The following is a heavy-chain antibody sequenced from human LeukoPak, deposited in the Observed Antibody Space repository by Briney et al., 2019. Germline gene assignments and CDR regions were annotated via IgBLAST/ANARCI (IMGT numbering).Heavy chain of an antibody. CDR2: TYSGVST. V-gene: IGHV3-53*01. CDR1: GLTVSSDY. CDR3: ASTNPGLNYDYVWGSYSYVDY. Sequence: GGSLRISCAGSGLTVSSDYIRKVRQGPRRGLGWGSATYSGVSTYYADSVKGRFNISRDNSKNTLYLQMNSLRAEDTAVYYCASTNPGLNYDYVWGSYSYVDYWGQGTLVTVSS. D-gene: IGHD3-16*01. J-gene: IGHJ4*02.